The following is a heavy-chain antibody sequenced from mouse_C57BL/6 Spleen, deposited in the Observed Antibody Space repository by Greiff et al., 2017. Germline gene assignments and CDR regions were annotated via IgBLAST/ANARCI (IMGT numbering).Heavy chain of an antibody. Sequence: QVQLQQSGAELVKPGASVKMSCKASGYTFTSYWITWVKQRPGQGLEWIGDIYPGSGSTNYNEKFKSKATLTVDTSSSTAYMQLSSLTSEDSAVYDCARKREGYDGYFDVWGTGTTVTVSS. CDR2: IYPGSGST. CDR3: ARKREGYDGYFDV. D-gene: IGHD2-2*01. J-gene: IGHJ1*03. CDR1: GYTFTSYW. V-gene: IGHV1-55*01.